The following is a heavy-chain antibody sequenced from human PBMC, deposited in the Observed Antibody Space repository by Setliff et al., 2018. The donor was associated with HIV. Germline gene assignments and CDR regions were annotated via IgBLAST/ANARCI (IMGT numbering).Heavy chain of an antibody. V-gene: IGHV3-30*18. D-gene: IGHD1-1*01. CDR2: IYYDANNQ. J-gene: IGHJ4*02. CDR1: GFTFSDYG. Sequence: LRLSCAASGFTFSDYGMHWVRQAPGKGLEWVAFIYYDANNQYYADSVKGRFTISRDNSKDTLYLGMSSLRAEDTATYYCTKDPTPVQLWLFSGYYSESWGQGTVVTVSS. CDR3: TKDPTPVQLWLFSGYYSES.